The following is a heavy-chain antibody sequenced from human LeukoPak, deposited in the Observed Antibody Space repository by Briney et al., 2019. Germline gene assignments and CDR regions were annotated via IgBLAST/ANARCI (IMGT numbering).Heavy chain of an antibody. CDR3: ARALDSSGWYADFD. Sequence: SETLSLTCTVSGVSISGHYWSWIRQPPGKGLEWIGYIYYSGSTNYNPSLKSRVTISVDTSKNQFSLKLSSVTAADTAVYYCARALDSSGWYADFDWGQGTLVTVSS. CDR2: IYYSGST. J-gene: IGHJ4*02. V-gene: IGHV4-59*11. D-gene: IGHD6-19*01. CDR1: GVSISGHY.